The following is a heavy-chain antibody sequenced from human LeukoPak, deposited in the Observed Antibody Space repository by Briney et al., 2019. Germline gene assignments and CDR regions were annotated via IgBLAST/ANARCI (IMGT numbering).Heavy chain of an antibody. CDR1: GYTLSDLA. D-gene: IGHD4-17*01. V-gene: IGHV1-24*01. J-gene: IGHJ3*02. CDR2: LDPEDGEA. CDR3: ATRNFGDYGAFDI. Sequence: PGASVKVSCKVSGYTLSDLAMHWVRQAPGKGLEWMGGLDPEDGEAIYAQPLQGRVTMTEDTSSDTAYMVLSSLRSEDTAVYYCATRNFGDYGAFDIWGQGTMVTVS.